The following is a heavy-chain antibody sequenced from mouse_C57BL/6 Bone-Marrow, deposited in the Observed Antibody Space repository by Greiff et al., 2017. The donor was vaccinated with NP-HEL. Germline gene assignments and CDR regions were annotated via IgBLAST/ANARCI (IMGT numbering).Heavy chain of an antibody. Sequence: QVQLQQPGTELVKPGASVKLSCKASGYTFTSYWMHWVKQRPGQGLEWIGNINPSNGGTNYNEKFKSKATLTVDKSSSTAYMQLSSLTSEDSAVYYCARLRYSGPTWYCDVWGTGTTVTVSS. D-gene: IGHD1-1*01. CDR2: INPSNGGT. J-gene: IGHJ1*03. V-gene: IGHV1-53*01. CDR1: GYTFTSYW. CDR3: ARLRYSGPTWYCDV.